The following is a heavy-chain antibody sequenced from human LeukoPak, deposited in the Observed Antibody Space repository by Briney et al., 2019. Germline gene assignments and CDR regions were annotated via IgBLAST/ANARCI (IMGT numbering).Heavy chain of an antibody. CDR1: GFTFSSYA. V-gene: IGHV3-64D*06. J-gene: IGHJ4*02. CDR2: ISSNGGST. Sequence: GGSLRLSCSASGFTFSSYAMHWVRQAPGKGLEYVSTISSNGGSTYYADSVKGRFTISRDNSKNTLYLQMSSLRTEDTAVYYCVKATSGSYDYWGQGTLVTVYS. CDR3: VKATSGSYDY. D-gene: IGHD3-10*01.